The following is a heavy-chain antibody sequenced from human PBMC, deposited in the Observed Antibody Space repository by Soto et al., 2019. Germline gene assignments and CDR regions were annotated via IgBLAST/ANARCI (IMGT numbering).Heavy chain of an antibody. Sequence: SETLSLTCTVSGGSISSYYWSWIRQPPGKGLEWIGYIYYSGSTNYNPSLKSRVTISVDTSKNQFSLKLSSVTAADTAVYYCARHSSSWYAGYYYYGMDVWGQGTTVTV. J-gene: IGHJ6*02. CDR2: IYYSGST. D-gene: IGHD6-13*01. V-gene: IGHV4-59*08. CDR3: ARHSSSWYAGYYYYGMDV. CDR1: GGSISSYY.